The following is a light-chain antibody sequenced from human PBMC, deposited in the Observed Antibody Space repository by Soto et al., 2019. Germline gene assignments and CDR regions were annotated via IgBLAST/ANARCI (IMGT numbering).Light chain of an antibody. CDR3: QQRSRT. J-gene: IGKJ4*01. Sequence: EIVLTQSPAPLSLSPGETATLSCRASESVSRYVAWYQQKPGQAPRLLIYDASNRATGIPTRFSGSGSGTDFTLTISSLEPDDFAVYYCQQRSRTFGGGTKVEI. CDR1: ESVSRY. V-gene: IGKV3-11*01. CDR2: DAS.